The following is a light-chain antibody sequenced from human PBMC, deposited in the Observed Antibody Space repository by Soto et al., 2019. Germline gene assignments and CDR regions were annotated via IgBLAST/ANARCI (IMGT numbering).Light chain of an antibody. Sequence: EIVLTQSPGTLSLSPGERATLSCRASQSLSSSQLAWYQQKPGQAPRLLIHDASSRATGISDRFTGSGSGTDFTLTISRLEPEDFAVYYCQQRSNWPTFGQGTRLEIK. CDR2: DAS. CDR1: QSLSSSQ. J-gene: IGKJ5*01. CDR3: QQRSNWPT. V-gene: IGKV3D-20*02.